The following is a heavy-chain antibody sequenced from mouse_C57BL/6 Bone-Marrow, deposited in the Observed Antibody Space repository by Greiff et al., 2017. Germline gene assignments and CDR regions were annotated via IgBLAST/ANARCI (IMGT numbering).Heavy chain of an antibody. V-gene: IGHV1-63*01. Sequence: VQRVESGAELVRPGTSVKMSCKASGYTFTNYWIGWAKQRPGHGLEWIGDIYPGGGYTNYNEKFKGKATLTADKSSSTAYMQFSSLTSEDSAIYYCARRRYWYFDVWGTGTTVTVSS. CDR1: GYTFTNYW. CDR2: IYPGGGYT. J-gene: IGHJ1*03. CDR3: ARRRYWYFDV.